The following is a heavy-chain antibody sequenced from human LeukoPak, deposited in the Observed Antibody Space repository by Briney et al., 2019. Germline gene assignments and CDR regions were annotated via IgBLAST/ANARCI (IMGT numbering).Heavy chain of an antibody. J-gene: IGHJ5*02. D-gene: IGHD1-1*01. CDR2: ISSSSTI. CDR1: GFTFSDYY. Sequence: GGSLRLSCAASGFTFSDYYMNWVRQAPGKGLEWVSSISSSSTIYYADSVKGRFTISRDNSKNTLYLQMTSLGAEDAAVYYCAKSVAGTSGWFDPWGQGALVTVSS. CDR3: AKSVAGTSGWFDP. V-gene: IGHV3-69-1*01.